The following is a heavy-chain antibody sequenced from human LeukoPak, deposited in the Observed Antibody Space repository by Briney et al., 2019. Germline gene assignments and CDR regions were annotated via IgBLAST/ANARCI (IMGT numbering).Heavy chain of an antibody. V-gene: IGHV3-7*01. CDR3: ARLNYYDSSGYGDAFDI. CDR1: GFTFSSYW. J-gene: IGHJ3*02. D-gene: IGHD3-22*01. CDR2: IKQDGSEK. Sequence: GRSLRLSCAASGFTFSSYWMSWVRQAPGKGLEWVANIKQDGSEKYYVDSVKGRFTISRDNAKNSLYLQMNSLRAEDTAVYYCARLNYYDSSGYGDAFDIWGQGTMVTVSS.